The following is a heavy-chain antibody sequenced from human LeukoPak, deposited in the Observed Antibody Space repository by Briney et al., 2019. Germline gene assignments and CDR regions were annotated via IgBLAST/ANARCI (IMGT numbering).Heavy chain of an antibody. CDR3: ARDDCSSTSCYGWGYYYYGMDV. CDR2: ISAGSTST. CDR1: GFTFSDYL. Sequence: GGSLRLSCAASGFTFSDYLMSWIRQAPGKGLEWVSYISAGSTSTKYADYVKGRFTISRDNAKNSLYLQMNSLRAEDTAVYYCARDDCSSTSCYGWGYYYYGMDVWGQGTTVTVSS. V-gene: IGHV3-11*05. J-gene: IGHJ6*02. D-gene: IGHD2-2*01.